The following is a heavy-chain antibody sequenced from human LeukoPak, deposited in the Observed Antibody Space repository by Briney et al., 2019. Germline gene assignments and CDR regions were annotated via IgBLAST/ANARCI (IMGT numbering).Heavy chain of an antibody. Sequence: SETLSLTCTVSGGSISSGGYYWSWIRQHPGKGLEWIGYIYYSGSTYYNPSLKSRVTISVDTSKNQFSLKLSSVTAADTAVYYCARASEWIQLWYFDYWGQGTLVTVSS. CDR3: ARASEWIQLWYFDY. CDR1: GGSISSGGYY. D-gene: IGHD5-18*01. J-gene: IGHJ4*02. V-gene: IGHV4-31*03. CDR2: IYYSGST.